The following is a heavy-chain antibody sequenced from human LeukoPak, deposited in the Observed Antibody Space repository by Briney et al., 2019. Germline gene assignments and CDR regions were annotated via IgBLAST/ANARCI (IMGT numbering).Heavy chain of an antibody. CDR1: GFTISSSG. CDR3: TKGRYSSRWYAYFDY. Sequence: GGSLRLSCAASGFTISSSGMTWVRQSPRKGLEWVSSLSDNGVNTYYADSVKGRFTISRDNSKNTLYLQMNSLRVEDTAVYYCTKGRYSSRWYAYFDYWGQGTLVTVSS. V-gene: IGHV3-23*01. J-gene: IGHJ4*02. CDR2: LSDNGVNT. D-gene: IGHD6-13*01.